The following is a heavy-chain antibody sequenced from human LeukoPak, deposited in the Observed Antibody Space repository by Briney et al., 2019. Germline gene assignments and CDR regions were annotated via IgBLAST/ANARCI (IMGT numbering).Heavy chain of an antibody. J-gene: IGHJ4*02. V-gene: IGHV3-23*01. CDR1: GFTFSSYA. CDR2: ISGGGTST. D-gene: IGHD6-19*01. CDR3: AKTFIAVANPIDY. Sequence: GGSLRLSCAASGFTFSSYAMSWVRQAPGKGLGWVSVISGGGTSTYYADSVKGRFTISKDNSRNTLYLQMYSLRAEDTAVYYCAKTFIAVANPIDYWGQGTLVTVSS.